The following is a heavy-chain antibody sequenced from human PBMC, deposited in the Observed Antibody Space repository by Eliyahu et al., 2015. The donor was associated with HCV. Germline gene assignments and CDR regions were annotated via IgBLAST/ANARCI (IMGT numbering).Heavy chain of an antibody. Sequence: QVQLQQWGAGLLKPSETLSLTCAVYGGSFSGYSWSWIRHPPGKGLEWIGEINHSGSTNYNPSLKSRVTISVDTSKNQFSLKLSSVTAADTAVYYCARGRYCGGDCYSRAMDVWGQGTTVTVSS. D-gene: IGHD2-21*02. J-gene: IGHJ6*02. CDR2: INHSGST. CDR3: ARGRYCGGDCYSRAMDV. V-gene: IGHV4-34*01. CDR1: GGSFSGYS.